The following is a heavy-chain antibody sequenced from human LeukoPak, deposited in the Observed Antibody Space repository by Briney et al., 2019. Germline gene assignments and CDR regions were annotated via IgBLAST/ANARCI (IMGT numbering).Heavy chain of an antibody. D-gene: IGHD2-21*01. CDR2: INSDGSSI. Sequence: GGSLRLSCAASGFTFSSYWMTWVRQVPGKGLVWVSRINSDGSSISYADSVKGRFTISRDNAKNTLYLQMNSLRAEDTAVYYCARHIAGDAFDIWGQGTMVTVSS. V-gene: IGHV3-74*01. CDR1: GFTFSSYW. J-gene: IGHJ3*02. CDR3: ARHIAGDAFDI.